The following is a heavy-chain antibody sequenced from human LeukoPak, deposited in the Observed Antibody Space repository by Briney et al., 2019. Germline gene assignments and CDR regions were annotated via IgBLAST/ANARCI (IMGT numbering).Heavy chain of an antibody. J-gene: IGHJ6*02. CDR3: ARDRSNRLAGTNPLYYYGMDV. D-gene: IGHD6-19*01. CDR2: ISYDGSNK. V-gene: IGHV3-30-3*01. CDR1: GFTFSSYA. Sequence: PGWSLRLSCAASGFTFSSYAMHWVRQAPGKGLEWVAVISYDGSNKYYADSVKGRFTISRDNSKNTRYLQRNSLRAEDTAVYYWARDRSNRLAGTNPLYYYGMDVWGQGTTVTVSS.